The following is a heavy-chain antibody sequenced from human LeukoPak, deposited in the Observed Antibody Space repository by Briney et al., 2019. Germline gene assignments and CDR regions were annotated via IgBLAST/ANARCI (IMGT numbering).Heavy chain of an antibody. Sequence: SETLSLTCAVYGGSFSDYYWSWIRQPPGKGLEWIGEINHSGSTNYNPSLKSRVTMSVDTSKNQFSLKLSSVTAADTAVYYCARDKGQYGSGTRGFTWFDPWGQGTLVTVSS. D-gene: IGHD3-10*01. CDR2: INHSGST. V-gene: IGHV4-34*01. J-gene: IGHJ5*02. CDR3: ARDKGQYGSGTRGFTWFDP. CDR1: GGSFSDYY.